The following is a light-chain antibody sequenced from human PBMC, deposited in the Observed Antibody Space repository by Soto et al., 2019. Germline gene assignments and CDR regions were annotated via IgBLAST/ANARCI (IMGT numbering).Light chain of an antibody. J-gene: IGKJ2*01. CDR3: QQYDDPPPT. Sequence: DIVMTQSPDSLAVSLGERATIHCKSSQSLLDTSKNKTYLTWYQHKPGQFPKLLFFWSTTRESGVPDRFSGSESGTDFTLTIISLQAEDVAVYYCQQYDDPPPTFGQGTKLKIK. CDR2: WST. V-gene: IGKV4-1*01. CDR1: QSLLDTSKNKTY.